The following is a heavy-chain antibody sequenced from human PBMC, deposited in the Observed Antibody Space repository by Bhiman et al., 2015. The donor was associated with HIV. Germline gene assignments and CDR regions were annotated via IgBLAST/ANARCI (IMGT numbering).Heavy chain of an antibody. CDR3: ARDRISGWSYQGY. CDR2: ISSSSSYI. Sequence: EVQLVESGGGLVKPGGSLRLSCAASGFTFSRYIMNWVRQAPGKGLEWVSSISSSSSYIYYADSVKGRFTISRDNAKNSLFLQMNSLRAEDTAVYYCARDRISGWSYQGYWGQGTLVTVSS. V-gene: IGHV3-21*03. D-gene: IGHD6-19*01. CDR1: GFTFSRYI. J-gene: IGHJ4*02.